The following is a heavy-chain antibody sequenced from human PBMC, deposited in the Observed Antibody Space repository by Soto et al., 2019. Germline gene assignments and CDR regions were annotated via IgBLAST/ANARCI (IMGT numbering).Heavy chain of an antibody. CDR1: GGSISSGGYY. D-gene: IGHD6-13*01. CDR3: ARMLIAAAQKGGIDY. CDR2: IYYSGST. J-gene: IGHJ4*02. V-gene: IGHV4-31*03. Sequence: LSETLSLTCTVSGGSISSGGYYWSWIRQHPGKGLEWIGYIYYSGSTYYNPSLKSRVTISVDTSKNQFSLKLSSVTAADTAVYYCARMLIAAAQKGGIDYWGQGTLVTVSS.